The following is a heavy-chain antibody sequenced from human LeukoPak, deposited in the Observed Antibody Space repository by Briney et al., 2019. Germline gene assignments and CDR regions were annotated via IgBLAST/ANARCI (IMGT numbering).Heavy chain of an antibody. CDR2: IYYSGST. CDR1: GGSISSYY. J-gene: IGHJ3*02. D-gene: IGHD3-10*01. V-gene: IGHV4-59*12. Sequence: SETLSLTCTVSGGSISSYYWSWIRQPPGKGLEWIGYIYYSGSTNYNPSLKSRVTMSVDTSKNQFSLKLSSVTAADTAVYYCARAPRSRGYALDIWGQGTMVTVSS. CDR3: ARAPRSRGYALDI.